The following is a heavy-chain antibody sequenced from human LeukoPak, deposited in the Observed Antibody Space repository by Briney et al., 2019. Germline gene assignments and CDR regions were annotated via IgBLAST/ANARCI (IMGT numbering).Heavy chain of an antibody. D-gene: IGHD3-10*01. CDR2: IYSGGST. CDR1: GFTVSSNY. V-gene: IGHV3-66*01. J-gene: IGHJ4*02. CDR3: ARGSVVRGVIIQPFDY. Sequence: PGGSLRLSCAASGFTVSSNYMNWVRQAPGKGLEWVSVIYSGGSTYYADSVKGRFTISRDNSKNTLYLQMNSLRAEDTAVYYCARGSVVRGVIIQPFDYWGQGTLVTVSS.